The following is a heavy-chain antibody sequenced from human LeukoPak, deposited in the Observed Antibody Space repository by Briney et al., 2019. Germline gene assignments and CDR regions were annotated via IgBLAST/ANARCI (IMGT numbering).Heavy chain of an antibody. CDR1: GYSFTSYG. CDR3: ARAYSYGYGPLDY. D-gene: IGHD5-18*01. J-gene: IGHJ4*02. V-gene: IGHV1-18*04. Sequence: GASVKVSCKSSGYSFTSYGINWVRQAPGQGLEWMGWISTDNGNTDYAQNLQGRVTMTTDTSTSTAYMEVRSLRSDDTAVYYCARAYSYGYGPLDYWGQGTQVTVSS. CDR2: ISTDNGNT.